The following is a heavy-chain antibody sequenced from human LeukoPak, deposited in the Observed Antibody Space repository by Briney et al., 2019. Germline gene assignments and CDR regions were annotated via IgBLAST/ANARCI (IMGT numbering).Heavy chain of an antibody. D-gene: IGHD4-17*01. J-gene: IGHJ4*02. Sequence: PGGSLRLSCAASGFTFRTYGMHWVRQAPGKGLEWVAFIRNDGTIKYYADSVKGRFTISRDNSKSTLYLQMNSLRAEDTAVYYCAKAETVTQRGCFDYWGQGTLVTVSS. V-gene: IGHV3-30*02. CDR1: GFTFRTYG. CDR2: IRNDGTIK. CDR3: AKAETVTQRGCFDY.